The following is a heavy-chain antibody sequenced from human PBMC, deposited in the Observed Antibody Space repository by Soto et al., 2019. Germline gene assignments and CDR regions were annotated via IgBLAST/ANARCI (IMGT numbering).Heavy chain of an antibody. V-gene: IGHV3-30*18. CDR3: AKVIRMGQQLLLTYYFDY. Sequence: QVQLVESGGGVVQPGRSLRLSCAASGFTFSSYGMHWVRQAPGKGLEWVAVISYDGSNKYYADSVKGRFTISRDNSKNALYLQMNSLRAEDTAVYYWAKVIRMGQQLLLTYYFDYWGQGTLVTVSS. D-gene: IGHD6-19*01. J-gene: IGHJ4*02. CDR2: ISYDGSNK. CDR1: GFTFSSYG.